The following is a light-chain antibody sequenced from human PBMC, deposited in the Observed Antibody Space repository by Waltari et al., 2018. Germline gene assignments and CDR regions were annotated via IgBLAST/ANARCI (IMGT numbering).Light chain of an antibody. J-gene: IGLJ2*01. Sequence: QSALTQPASVSGSPGQSISISCPGTSSDVGGYDYVPWYQQHPGKAPKLMIYDVTHRPSGVPNRFSGSKSGITASLTISGLQPEDEADYYCSSYTTDSLGVFGGGTKLTVL. V-gene: IGLV2-14*03. CDR2: DVT. CDR1: SSDVGGYDY. CDR3: SSYTTDSLGV.